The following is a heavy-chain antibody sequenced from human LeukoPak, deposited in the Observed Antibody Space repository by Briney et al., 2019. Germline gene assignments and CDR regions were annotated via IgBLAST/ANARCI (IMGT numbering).Heavy chain of an antibody. CDR2: IIGSGGST. D-gene: IGHD4-11*01. CDR1: GFTFSSYA. V-gene: IGHV3-23*01. Sequence: GGSLRLSCAASGFTFSSYAMSWVRKAPGKGLEWVSAIIGSGGSTYYADSVKGRFTISRDNSKNTLYLQMNSLRAEDTAVYYCAKEGDYRSWVGFDYWGQGTLVTVSS. CDR3: AKEGDYRSWVGFDY. J-gene: IGHJ4*02.